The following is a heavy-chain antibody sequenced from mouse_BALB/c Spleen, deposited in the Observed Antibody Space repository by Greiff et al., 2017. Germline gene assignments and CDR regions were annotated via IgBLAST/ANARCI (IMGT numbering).Heavy chain of an antibody. J-gene: IGHJ1*01. CDR2: ISYSGST. CDR1: GDSITSGY. V-gene: IGHV3-8*02. Sequence: EVHLVESGPSLVKPSQTLSLTCSVTGDSITSGYWNWIRKFPGNKLEYMGYISYSGSTYYNPSLKSRISITRDTSKNQYYLQLNSVTTEDTATYYCARLYYGSSWYFDVWGAGTTVTVSS. D-gene: IGHD1-1*01. CDR3: ARLYYGSSWYFDV.